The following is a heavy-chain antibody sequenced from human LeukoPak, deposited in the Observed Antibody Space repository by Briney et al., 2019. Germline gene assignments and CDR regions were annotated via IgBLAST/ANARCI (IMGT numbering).Heavy chain of an antibody. CDR3: ARDKRSSSWYGERWPIDY. CDR2: IYYSGST. J-gene: IGHJ4*02. Sequence: SETLSLTCTVSGGSMRSYYWGWIRQPPGKGLEWIESIYYSGSTYYNPSLKSRVTISVDTSKNQFSLKLSSVTAADTAVYYCARDKRSSSWYGERWPIDYWGQGTLVTVSS. V-gene: IGHV4-39*02. D-gene: IGHD6-13*01. CDR1: GGSMRSYY.